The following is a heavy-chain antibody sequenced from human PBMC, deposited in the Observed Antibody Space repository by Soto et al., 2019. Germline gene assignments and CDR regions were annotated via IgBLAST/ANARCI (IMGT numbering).Heavy chain of an antibody. J-gene: IGHJ4*02. CDR3: ARGLGKEMATAYYFDY. V-gene: IGHV1-69*02. Sequence: QVQLVQSGAEVKKPGSSVKVSCKASGGTFSSYTISWVRQAPGQGLEWMGRIIPILGIANYAQKFQGRVTITADKSTSTAYMELSSLRSEDTAVYYCARGLGKEMATAYYFDYWGQGTLVTVSS. CDR2: IIPILGIA. CDR1: GGTFSSYT. D-gene: IGHD5-18*01.